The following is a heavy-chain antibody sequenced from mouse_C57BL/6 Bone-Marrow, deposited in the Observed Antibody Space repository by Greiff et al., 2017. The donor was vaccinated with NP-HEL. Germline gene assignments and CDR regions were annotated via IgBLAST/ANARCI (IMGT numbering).Heavy chain of an antibody. V-gene: IGHV5-12*01. CDR2: ISNGGGST. CDR1: GFTFSDYY. J-gene: IGHJ2*01. CDR3: ARQDY. Sequence: EVQGVESGGGLVQSGGSLKLSCAASGFTFSDYYMYWVRQTPEKRLEWVAYISNGGGSTYYPDTVKGRFTISRDNAKNTLYLQMSRLKSEDTAMYYCARQDYWGQGTTLTVSS.